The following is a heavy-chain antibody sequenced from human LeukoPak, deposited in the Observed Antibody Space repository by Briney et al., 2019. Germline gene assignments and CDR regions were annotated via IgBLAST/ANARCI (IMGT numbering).Heavy chain of an antibody. Sequence: SGGSLRLSCAASGFTFTAYTINWGRQAPGKVLEWVSYISGSTTDIYYADSVKGRFTISRDNAKRSVYLQMNSLGAEDTAIYYCARDIHSVAFDIWGQGTVVTVSS. CDR3: ARDIHSVAFDI. J-gene: IGHJ3*02. CDR1: GFTFTAYT. CDR2: ISGSTTDI. V-gene: IGHV3-21*04.